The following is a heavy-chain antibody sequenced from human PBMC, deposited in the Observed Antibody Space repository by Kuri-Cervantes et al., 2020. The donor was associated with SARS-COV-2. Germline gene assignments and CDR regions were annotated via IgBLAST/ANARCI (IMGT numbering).Heavy chain of an antibody. J-gene: IGHJ4*02. V-gene: IGHV1-46*01. D-gene: IGHD4-11*01. CDR3: AMGLEGIYSNYEPDY. CDR1: GYTFSDHY. CDR2: INPSGSGT. Sequence: ASVKVSCKAFGYTFSDHYMYWVRQAPGQGLEWMGIINPSGSGTRYPQRFQGRVSMTRDTSTSTAYMELRSLRSDDTAVYYCAMGLEGIYSNYEPDYWGQGTLVTVSS.